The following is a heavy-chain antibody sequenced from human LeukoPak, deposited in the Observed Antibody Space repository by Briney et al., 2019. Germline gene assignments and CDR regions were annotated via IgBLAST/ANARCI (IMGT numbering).Heavy chain of an antibody. CDR3: ARPDSSGMKHYAFDI. Sequence: SETLSLTCTVSGGSISSSSYYWGWIRQPPGKGLEWIGGIYYSGSTYYNPSLKSRVTISVDTSKNQFSLKLSSVTAADTAVYYCARPDSSGMKHYAFDIWGQGTMVTVSS. V-gene: IGHV4-39*01. CDR1: GGSISSSSYY. D-gene: IGHD3-22*01. J-gene: IGHJ3*02. CDR2: IYYSGST.